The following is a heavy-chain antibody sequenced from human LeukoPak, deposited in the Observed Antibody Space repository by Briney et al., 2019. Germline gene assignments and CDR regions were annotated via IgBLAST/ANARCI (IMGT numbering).Heavy chain of an antibody. CDR2: ISYDGSNK. J-gene: IGHJ4*02. CDR1: GFTFSSYG. Sequence: PGGSLRLSCAASGFTFSSYGMHWVRQAPGKGLEWVAVISYDGSNKYNKDSVKGRFTISRDNSKNTLYLQMNSLRAEDTAVYYCAKDSSVGDSYFDYWGQGTLVTVSS. V-gene: IGHV3-30*18. D-gene: IGHD3-22*01. CDR3: AKDSSVGDSYFDY.